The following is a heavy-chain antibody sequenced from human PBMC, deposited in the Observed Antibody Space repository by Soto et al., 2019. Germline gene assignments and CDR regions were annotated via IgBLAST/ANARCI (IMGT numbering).Heavy chain of an antibody. D-gene: IGHD1-26*01. CDR1: GFTFSDHY. Sequence: EVQLVESGGGLVQPGGSLRLSCAASGFTFSDHYMDWVRQAPGKGLAWVGRSRNKANSYSTEYAASVKGRFTISRDESKNSMDLQMTSLKTEDTAVYYCARFSGSYTRGLAYWGQGTLVTVS. J-gene: IGHJ4*02. CDR2: SRNKANSYST. V-gene: IGHV3-72*01. CDR3: ARFSGSYTRGLAY.